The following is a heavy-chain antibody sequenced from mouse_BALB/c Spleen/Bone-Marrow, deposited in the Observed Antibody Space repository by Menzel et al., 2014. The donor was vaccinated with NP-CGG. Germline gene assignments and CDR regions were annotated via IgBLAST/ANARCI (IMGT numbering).Heavy chain of an antibody. V-gene: IGHV7-3*02. CDR2: IRNKANGYTT. CDR1: GFTFTDYY. CDR3: ARDDYYAMDD. J-gene: IGHJ4*01. Sequence: EVKLVESGGGLVQPGGSLRLSCATSGFTFTDYYMSWVRQPPGKALEWLGFIRNKANGYTTEYSASVKGRFTISRDNSQSILYLQMNTLRAEDSATYYCARDDYYAMDDWGQGTSVTVSS.